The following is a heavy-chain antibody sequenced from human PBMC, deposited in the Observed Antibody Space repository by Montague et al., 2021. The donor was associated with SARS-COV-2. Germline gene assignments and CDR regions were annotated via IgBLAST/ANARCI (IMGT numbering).Heavy chain of an antibody. J-gene: IGHJ2*01. D-gene: IGHD3-10*01. CDR2: IYYSGST. Sequence: SETLSLTCTVSGGSISSYYWSWIRQPPGKGLEWIGNIYYSGSTNXXPSLKSRVTISVDTSKNQFSLKLSSVTAADTAVYYCARASITMVRGVTRWYFDLWGRGTLVTVSS. CDR3: ARASITMVRGVTRWYFDL. V-gene: IGHV4-59*13. CDR1: GGSISSYY.